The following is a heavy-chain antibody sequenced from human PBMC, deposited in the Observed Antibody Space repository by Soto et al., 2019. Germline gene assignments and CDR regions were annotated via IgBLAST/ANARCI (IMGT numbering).Heavy chain of an antibody. V-gene: IGHV4-39*01. CDR2: IYYSGST. Sequence: PSETLSLTCTVSGGSISSSSYYWGWIRQPPGKGLEWIGSIYYSGSTYYNPSLKSRVTISVDTSKNQFSLKLSSVTAADTAMYYCARHGDCTRPGCMVGWFDPWAPGTLVTV. CDR3: ARHGDCTRPGCMVGWFDP. D-gene: IGHD2-8*01. J-gene: IGHJ5*02. CDR1: GGSISSSSYY.